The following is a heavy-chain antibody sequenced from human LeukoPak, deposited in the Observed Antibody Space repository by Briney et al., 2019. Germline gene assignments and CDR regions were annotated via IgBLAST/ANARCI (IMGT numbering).Heavy chain of an antibody. V-gene: IGHV3-23*01. CDR3: TTDQYYFDY. CDR1: GFTFSSYA. J-gene: IGHJ4*02. D-gene: IGHD1-14*01. CDR2: ISGSGGST. Sequence: PGGSLRLSCAASGFTFSSYAMSWVRQAPGKGLEWVSAISGSGGSTYYADSVKGRFTISRDNSKNTLYVQMNSLKTEDTAVYYCTTDQYYFDYWGQGTLVTVSS.